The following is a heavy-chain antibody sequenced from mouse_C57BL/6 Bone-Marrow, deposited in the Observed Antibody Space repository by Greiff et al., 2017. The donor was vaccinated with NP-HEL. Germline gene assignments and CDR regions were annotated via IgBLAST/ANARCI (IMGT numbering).Heavy chain of an antibody. CDR2: IYPGSGST. J-gene: IGHJ2*01. Sequence: VKLQESGAELVKPGASVKMSCKASGYTFTSYWITWVKQRPGQGLEWIGDIYPGSGSTNYNEKFKSKATLTVDTSSSTACMQLSSLTSEDSAVYYCARPGFYGSSSYYFDYWGQGTTLTVSS. CDR1: GYTFTSYW. V-gene: IGHV1-55*01. D-gene: IGHD1-1*01. CDR3: ARPGFYGSSSYYFDY.